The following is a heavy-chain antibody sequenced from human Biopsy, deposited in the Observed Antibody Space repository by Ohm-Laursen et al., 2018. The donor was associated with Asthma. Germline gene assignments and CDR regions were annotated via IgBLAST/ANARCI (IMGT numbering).Heavy chain of an antibody. Sequence: GSSVKVSCKASGYTFIHFAIHWVRQAPGQRLEWMGWISGYNGDTKFAQNVKGRLSLTTDTSTSTAYMELRSLTSDDTAVYYCVRDKVVVVPGSKGPTDWFDPWGQGTLVTVSS. D-gene: IGHD2-15*01. CDR3: VRDKVVVVPGSKGPTDWFDP. J-gene: IGHJ5*02. V-gene: IGHV1-18*01. CDR1: GYTFIHFA. CDR2: ISGYNGDT.